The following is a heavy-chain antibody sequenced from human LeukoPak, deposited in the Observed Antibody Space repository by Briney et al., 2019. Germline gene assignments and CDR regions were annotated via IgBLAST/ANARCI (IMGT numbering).Heavy chain of an antibody. CDR3: AKELSTFGGVIAPLDY. J-gene: IGHJ4*02. Sequence: GGSLRLSCAASGFTFSNYWMSWVRQAPGKGLEWVAVIWYDGSNKYYADSVKGRFTISRDNAKNSLYLQMNSLRAEDTALYYCAKELSTFGGVIAPLDYWGQGTLVTVSS. D-gene: IGHD3-16*02. V-gene: IGHV3-33*03. CDR2: IWYDGSNK. CDR1: GFTFSNYW.